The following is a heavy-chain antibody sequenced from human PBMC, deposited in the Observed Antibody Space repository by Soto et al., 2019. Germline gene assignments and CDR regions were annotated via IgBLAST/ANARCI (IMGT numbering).Heavy chain of an antibody. J-gene: IGHJ4*02. D-gene: IGHD2-15*01. CDR2: LKKDGSEE. V-gene: IGHV3-7*03. CDR3: AGGGGFLIDY. Sequence: GGSLRLSCIASGFSISSDWMNWVRQAPGKGLEWVAILKKDGSEEFYVDSVKGRFTISRDNAKNSVYLQMNSLRAEDTAVYYCAGGGGFLIDYWGRGTLVTVSS. CDR1: GFSISSDW.